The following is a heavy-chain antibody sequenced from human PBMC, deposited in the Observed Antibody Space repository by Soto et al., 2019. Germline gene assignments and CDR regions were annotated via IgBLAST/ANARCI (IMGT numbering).Heavy chain of an antibody. J-gene: IGHJ3*01. CDR3: AKDRGIIVKAGDAVDV. V-gene: IGHV3-23*01. D-gene: IGHD3-16*02. Sequence: EVQLMESGGGLVQPGGSLRLSCASSGFTLSMSAVNWVRQAPGKGLEWVSYISDSGDRTYYADSVKGRFTISRDRSKNTVSLQMDSLRAEYTAVYYCAKDRGIIVKAGDAVDVWGQGTKVTVSS. CDR2: ISDSGDRT. CDR1: GFTLSMSA.